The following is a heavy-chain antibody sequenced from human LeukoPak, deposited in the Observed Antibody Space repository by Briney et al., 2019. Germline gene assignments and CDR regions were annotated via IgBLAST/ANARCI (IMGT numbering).Heavy chain of an antibody. Sequence: GGSLRLSCAASGFTFSSYGMHWVRQAPGKGLEWVAVISYEGSNKYYADSVKGRFTISRDNSKNTLYLQMNSLRAEDTAVYYCAKDQGNIVGATVYWGQGTLVTVSS. CDR3: AKDQGNIVGATVY. CDR1: GFTFSSYG. CDR2: ISYEGSNK. D-gene: IGHD1-26*01. V-gene: IGHV3-30*18. J-gene: IGHJ4*02.